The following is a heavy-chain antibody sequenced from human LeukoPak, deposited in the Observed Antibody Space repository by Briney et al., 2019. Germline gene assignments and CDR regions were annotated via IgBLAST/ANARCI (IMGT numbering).Heavy chain of an antibody. CDR3: ARVDCSSTSCYLFDY. D-gene: IGHD2-2*01. CDR2: ISAYNGNT. CDR1: GYTFTSYG. V-gene: IGHV1-18*01. Sequence: ASVKVSCQASGYTFTSYGISWVRQAPGQGLEWMGWISAYNGNTNYAQKLQGRVTMTTDTSTSTAYMELRSLRSDDTAVYYCARVDCSSTSCYLFDYWGQGTLVTVSS. J-gene: IGHJ4*02.